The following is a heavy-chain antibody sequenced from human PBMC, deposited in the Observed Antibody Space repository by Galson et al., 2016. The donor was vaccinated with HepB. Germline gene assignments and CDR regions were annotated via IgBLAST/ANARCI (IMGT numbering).Heavy chain of an antibody. V-gene: IGHV1-69*06. CDR1: GGTFSNYA. CDR3: ARDNLSYYYDSSGYFDY. CDR2: IIPIFGAA. J-gene: IGHJ4*02. D-gene: IGHD3-22*01. Sequence: SVKVSCKASGGTFSNYAFSWVRQAPGQGLEWMGGIIPIFGAANYAQKFQGRVTITADKSTSTAYTELSSLRSEDTAVYYCARDNLSYYYDSSGYFDYWGQGTLVTVSS.